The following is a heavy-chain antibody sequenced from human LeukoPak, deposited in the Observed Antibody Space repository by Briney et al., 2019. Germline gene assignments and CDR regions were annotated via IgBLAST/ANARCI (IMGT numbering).Heavy chain of an antibody. CDR1: GGSISSSSYY. Sequence: PSETLSLTCTVSGGSISSSSYYWGWIRQPPGKGLEWIGSIYYSGSTYYNPSLKSRVTISVDTSKNQFSLKLSSVTAADTAVYYCARSPYSGSYYRSGGAFDIWGQGTMVTVSS. V-gene: IGHV4-39*07. D-gene: IGHD1-26*01. J-gene: IGHJ3*02. CDR2: IYYSGST. CDR3: ARSPYSGSYYRSGGAFDI.